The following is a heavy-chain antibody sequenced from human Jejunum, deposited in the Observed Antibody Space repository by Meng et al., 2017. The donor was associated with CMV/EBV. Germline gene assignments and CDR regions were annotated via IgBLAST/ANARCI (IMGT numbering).Heavy chain of an antibody. CDR3: VGGYSYGLA. V-gene: IGHV3-21*01. D-gene: IGHD5-12*01. J-gene: IGHJ5*02. CDR2: ISSMNNYI. CDR1: GFSFSSYS. Sequence: LSCATSGFSFSSYSMTWVRQAPGKGLEWVSSISSMNNYIFYADSVKGRFTISRDTANNSLHLQMNNLRVEDTGRYYCVGGYSYGLAWGQGTPVTVSS.